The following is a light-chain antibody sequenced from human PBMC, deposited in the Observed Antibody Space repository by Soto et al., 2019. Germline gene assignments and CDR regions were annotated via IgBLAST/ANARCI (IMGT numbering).Light chain of an antibody. J-gene: IGLJ2*01. Sequence: QSVLTQPPSVSEAPRQRVTISCSGSSSNIGSNDVNWYQQLPGKAPKLLIYYDDLLPSGVSDRFSGSKSGTSASLAIRGLQSEDEADYYCAAWDDNLNGVIFGGGTKLTVL. CDR1: SSNIGSND. CDR2: YDD. V-gene: IGLV1-36*01. CDR3: AAWDDNLNGVI.